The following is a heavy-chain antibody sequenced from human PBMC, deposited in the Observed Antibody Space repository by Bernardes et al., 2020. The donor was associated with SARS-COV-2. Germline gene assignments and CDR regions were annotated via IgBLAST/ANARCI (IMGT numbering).Heavy chain of an antibody. D-gene: IGHD3-9*01. V-gene: IGHV3-21*06. Sequence: GRTLRLFCSACGFTFSNLLFSWLRTAPGKGLAWVSSISGAGTYIYYGDSVRGRFTTSRDNTSTSVFLQLESLRAEDTAVYYWARDVGGTDWRFGFDVWGPGIMVHVSS. CDR1: GFTFSNLL. CDR3: ARDVGGTDWRFGFDV. J-gene: IGHJ3*01. CDR2: ISGAGTYI.